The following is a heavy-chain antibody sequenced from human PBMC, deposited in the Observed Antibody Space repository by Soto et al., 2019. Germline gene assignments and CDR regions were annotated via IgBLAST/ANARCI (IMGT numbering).Heavy chain of an antibody. D-gene: IGHD4-17*01. CDR1: GFSLSTSGRG. CDR2: IYWNDAQ. CDR3: AHRGYGDYPRDNWFDP. V-gene: IGHV2-5*01. Sequence: QITLKESGPSLVKPTQTLTLTCSFSGFSLSTSGRGVGWIRQPPGKALEWLALIYWNDAQRYNPSLKNRVTITKDTYKNQVVLTLTNMDPVDTATYYCAHRGYGDYPRDNWFDPWGQGTLVTVSS. J-gene: IGHJ5*02.